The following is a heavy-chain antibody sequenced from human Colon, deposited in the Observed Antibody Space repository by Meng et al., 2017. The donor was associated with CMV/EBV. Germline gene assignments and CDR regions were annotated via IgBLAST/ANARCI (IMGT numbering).Heavy chain of an antibody. CDR2: IYYSGST. J-gene: IGHJ6*02. V-gene: IGHV4-59*01. D-gene: IGHD2-15*01. Sequence: GSLRLSCTVSGGSISSYYWSWIRQPPGKGLEWIGYIYYSGSTNYNPSLKSRVTISVDTSKNQFSLKLSSVTAADTAVYYCARGGGLYWVHYYYGMDVWGQGTTVTVSS. CDR3: ARGGGLYWVHYYYGMDV. CDR1: GGSISSYY.